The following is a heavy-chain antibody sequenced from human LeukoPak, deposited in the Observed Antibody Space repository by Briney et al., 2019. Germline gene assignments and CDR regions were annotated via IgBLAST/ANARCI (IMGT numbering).Heavy chain of an antibody. V-gene: IGHV4-39*07. CDR3: ARGRRVCSSTSCPHYYFDY. CDR2: IYYSGST. CDR1: GFTFSSYW. D-gene: IGHD2-2*01. Sequence: PGGSLRLSCAASGFTFSSYWMHWVRQAPGKGLEWIGSIYYSGSTYYNPSLKSRVTISVDTSKNQFSLKLSSVTAADTAVYYCARGRRVCSSTSCPHYYFDYWGQGTLVTVSS. J-gene: IGHJ4*02.